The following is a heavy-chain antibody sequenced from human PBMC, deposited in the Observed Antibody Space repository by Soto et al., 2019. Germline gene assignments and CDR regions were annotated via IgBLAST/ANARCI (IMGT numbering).Heavy chain of an antibody. CDR3: ARINVIVVVPTSMVDV. V-gene: IGHV4-39*01. CDR1: GGSISSSSYY. Sequence: PSETLSLTCTVSGGSISSSSYYWGWIRQPPGKGLEWIGSIYYSGSTYYNPSLKSRVTISVDTSKNQFSLKLSSVTAADTAVYYCARINVIVVVPTSMVDVWGKGTTVTVSS. J-gene: IGHJ6*04. CDR2: IYYSGST. D-gene: IGHD2-2*01.